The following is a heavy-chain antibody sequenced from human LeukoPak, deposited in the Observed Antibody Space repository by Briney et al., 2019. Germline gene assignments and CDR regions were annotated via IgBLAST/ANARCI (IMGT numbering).Heavy chain of an antibody. CDR2: IWYDGSNK. Sequence: PGRSLRLSCAASGFTFSSYGMHWVRQAPGKGLEWVAVIWYDGSNKYYADSVKGRFTISRDNSKNTLYPQMNSLRAEDTAVYYCARDFWHRRFDYWGQGNLVTVSS. CDR1: GFTFSSYG. D-gene: IGHD3-3*01. J-gene: IGHJ4*02. V-gene: IGHV3-33*01. CDR3: ARDFWHRRFDY.